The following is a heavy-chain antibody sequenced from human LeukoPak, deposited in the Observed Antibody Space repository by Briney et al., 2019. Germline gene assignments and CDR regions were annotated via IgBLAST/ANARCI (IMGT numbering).Heavy chain of an antibody. J-gene: IGHJ4*02. CDR2: ISSSGRAI. V-gene: IGHV3-48*03. CDR1: GFTFSSYE. CDR3: ARCPRWAHFDY. D-gene: IGHD4-23*01. Sequence: GGSLRLSCAGSGFTFSSYEMNWVRQAPGKGLEWVSYISSSGRAIYYADSVKGRFTISRDNTKNSLYLQMNSLRAEDTAVYYCARCPRWAHFDYWGQGTLVTVSS.